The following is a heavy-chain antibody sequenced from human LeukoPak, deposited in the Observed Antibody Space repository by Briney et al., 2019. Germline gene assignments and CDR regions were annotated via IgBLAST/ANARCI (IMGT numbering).Heavy chain of an antibody. CDR2: IKHDGSEK. Sequence: GSLRLSCEASGFTFSNYWMSWVRQAPGKGLEWVANIKHDGSEKYYADSVKGRFTISRDNGKNSLYVQMNSLSVEDTAVYYCARGSSSGYGAFDIWGQGTMVTVSS. V-gene: IGHV3-7*01. J-gene: IGHJ3*02. CDR3: ARGSSSGYGAFDI. CDR1: GFTFSNYW. D-gene: IGHD3-3*01.